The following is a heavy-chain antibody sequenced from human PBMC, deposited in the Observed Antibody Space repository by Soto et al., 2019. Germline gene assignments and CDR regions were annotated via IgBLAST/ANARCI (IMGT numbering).Heavy chain of an antibody. CDR1: GGTFSSYA. CDR3: ASTPTMIVVVITSGYFQH. V-gene: IGHV1-69*12. J-gene: IGHJ1*01. CDR2: IIPIFGTA. Sequence: QVQLVQSGAEVKKPGSSVKVSCKASGGTFSSYAISWVRQAPGQGLEWMGGIIPIFGTANYAQKFQGRVTITADESTSKAYMELSSLRSEDTAVYYCASTPTMIVVVITSGYFQHWGQGTLVTVSS. D-gene: IGHD3-22*01.